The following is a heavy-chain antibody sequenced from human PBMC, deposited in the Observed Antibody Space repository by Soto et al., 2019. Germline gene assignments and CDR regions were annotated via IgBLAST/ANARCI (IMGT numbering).Heavy chain of an antibody. J-gene: IGHJ6*02. Sequence: EVPLVESGGGLVQPGRSLRLSCAASGFTFDAYAMHWVRQAPGKGLEWVSGISWNSGSIGYADSVKGRFTISRDNAKNSLYLQMNSLRAEDTALYYCAKGDSSSFYYGMDVWGQGTTVTVSS. CDR2: ISWNSGSI. CDR1: GFTFDAYA. D-gene: IGHD6-13*01. V-gene: IGHV3-9*01. CDR3: AKGDSSSFYYGMDV.